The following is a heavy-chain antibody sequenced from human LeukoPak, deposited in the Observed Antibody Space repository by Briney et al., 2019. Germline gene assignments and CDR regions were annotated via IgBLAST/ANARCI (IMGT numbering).Heavy chain of an antibody. V-gene: IGHV1-2*02. D-gene: IGHD3-10*01. CDR1: GYTFTGYY. Sequence: ASVKVSCKASGYTFTGYYMHWVRQAPGQGLEWMGWINPNSGGTNYAQKFQGRVTMTRDTSISTAYMELSRLRSDDTAVYYCARVTPNYYGSGSYYVGSDYWGQGTLVTVSS. CDR3: ARVTPNYYGSGSYYVGSDY. J-gene: IGHJ4*02. CDR2: INPNSGGT.